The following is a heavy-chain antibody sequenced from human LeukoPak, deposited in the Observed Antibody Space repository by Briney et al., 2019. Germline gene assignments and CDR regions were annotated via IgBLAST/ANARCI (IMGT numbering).Heavy chain of an antibody. V-gene: IGHV3-48*03. Sequence: GGSLRLSCAASGFTFSSYEMNWVRQAPGKGLEWVSYISSSGSTIYYADSVKGRFTISRDNSKNTLYLQMNSLRAEDTAIYYCAKDQLNRFCSGGSCSTTHDYWGQGTLVTVSS. CDR2: ISSSGSTI. CDR1: GFTFSSYE. D-gene: IGHD2-15*01. J-gene: IGHJ4*02. CDR3: AKDQLNRFCSGGSCSTTHDY.